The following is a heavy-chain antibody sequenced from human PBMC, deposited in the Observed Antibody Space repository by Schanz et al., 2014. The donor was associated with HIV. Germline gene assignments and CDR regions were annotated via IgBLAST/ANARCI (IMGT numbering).Heavy chain of an antibody. Sequence: EVQLLEFGGGSVRPGESLRLSCLASGFTFNNYAMSWVRQAPGKGLEWVSAISSSSNYIYYADSVKGRFTISRDNAKNTLDLQMNILRAEDTAVDYCARDRQDNYDSSGVADHWGQGALVTVSS. J-gene: IGHJ4*02. D-gene: IGHD3-22*01. CDR1: GFTFNNYA. CDR3: ARDRQDNYDSSGVADH. V-gene: IGHV3-21*02. CDR2: ISSSSNYI.